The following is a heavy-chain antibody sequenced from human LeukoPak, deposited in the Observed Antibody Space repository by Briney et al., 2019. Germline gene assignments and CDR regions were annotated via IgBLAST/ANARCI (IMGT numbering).Heavy chain of an antibody. D-gene: IGHD3-9*01. J-gene: IGHJ4*02. CDR2: IYHSGST. CDR3: ARSVRYFDGPRGYFDY. Sequence: PSGTLSLTCTVSGYSISSGYYWGWIRQPPGKGLEWIGSIYHSGSTYYNLSLKSRVTISVDTSKNQFSLKLSSVTAADTAVYYCARSVRYFDGPRGYFDYWGQGTLVTVSS. V-gene: IGHV4-38-2*02. CDR1: GYSISSGYY.